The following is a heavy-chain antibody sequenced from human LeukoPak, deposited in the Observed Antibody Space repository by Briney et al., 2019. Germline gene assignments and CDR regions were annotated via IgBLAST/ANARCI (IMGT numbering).Heavy chain of an antibody. CDR1: GFTVDSNY. Sequence: GGSLRLSCAASGFTVDSNYLSWVRQAPGKGLEWVSTIYTGGNTYYAASVKGRFTISRDFSKNTVFLHMNSLRAEDTAVYYCARAVPSTYYYDSSGYPDYWGQGTLVTVSS. CDR3: ARAVPSTYYYDSSGYPDY. CDR2: IYTGGNT. D-gene: IGHD3-22*01. V-gene: IGHV3-53*01. J-gene: IGHJ4*02.